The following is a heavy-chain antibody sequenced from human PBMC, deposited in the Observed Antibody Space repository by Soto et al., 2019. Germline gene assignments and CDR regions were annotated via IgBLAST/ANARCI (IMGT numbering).Heavy chain of an antibody. J-gene: IGHJ6*02. D-gene: IGHD2-15*01. Sequence: EVQLVESGGGLVQPGGSLRLSCAASGFTFSTYSLTWVRQAPGKGLEWVSYISGRSSAIYYADSVKGRFTISRDNAKNSLYLQMNSLRDEDTAVYYCARCASGVYSNYSAMDVWGQGTTVTVSS. V-gene: IGHV3-48*02. CDR2: ISGRSSAI. CDR1: GFTFSTYS. CDR3: ARCASGVYSNYSAMDV.